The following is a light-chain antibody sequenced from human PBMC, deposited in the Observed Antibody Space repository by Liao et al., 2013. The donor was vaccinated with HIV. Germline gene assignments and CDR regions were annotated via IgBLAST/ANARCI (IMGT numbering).Light chain of an antibody. J-gene: IGLJ1*01. V-gene: IGLV3-25*02. CDR3: QVWDSNPASVFGSFV. CDR2: KDN. Sequence: SYELAQPPSVSVSPGQTARITCSGHALPKQYAHWYQQKPGQAPVLVIYKDNERPSGIPERFSGSNSGNTATLTIVGAQAVDEADYYCQVWDSNPASVFGSFVFGTGTKVSVL. CDR1: ALPKQY.